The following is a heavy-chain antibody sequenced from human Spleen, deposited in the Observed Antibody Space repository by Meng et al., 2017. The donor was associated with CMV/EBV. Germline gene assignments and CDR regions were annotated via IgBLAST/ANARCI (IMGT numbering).Heavy chain of an antibody. D-gene: IGHD1-20*01. CDR1: GGSVSSGGSY. CDR3: ARIGYNWNLFDY. J-gene: IGHJ4*02. V-gene: IGHV4-39*07. Sequence: GSLRLSCTVSGGSVSSGGSYWSWIRQPPGKGLEWIASISYSGSTYYNPSLKSRVTISVDTSKNQFSLKLTSVTAADTAVHYCARIGYNWNLFDYWGQGTLVTVSS. CDR2: ISYSGST.